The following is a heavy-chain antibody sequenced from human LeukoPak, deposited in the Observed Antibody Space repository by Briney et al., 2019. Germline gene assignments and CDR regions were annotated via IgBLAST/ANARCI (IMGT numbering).Heavy chain of an antibody. CDR1: RFTFSNYW. CDR3: ARVGAAYYYYYMDV. V-gene: IGHV3-7*01. Sequence: GGSLRLSCAASRFTFSNYWMSWVRQAPGKGLEWVANIKQDGSEKYYVDSVKGRFTISRDNAKNSLYLQMNSLRTEDTAVYYCARVGAAYYYYYMDVWGKGTTVTVSS. D-gene: IGHD4-17*01. CDR2: IKQDGSEK. J-gene: IGHJ6*03.